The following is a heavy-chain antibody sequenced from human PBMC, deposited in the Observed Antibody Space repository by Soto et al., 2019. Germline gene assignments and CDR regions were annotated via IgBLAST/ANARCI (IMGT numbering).Heavy chain of an antibody. CDR1: GATFSSYA. Sequence: ASVKVSCKASGATFSSYAISWVRHAPGQGLEWMGGILPIFGTANYAQKFQGRVTITADESTSTAYMELSSLRSEDTAVYYCARGGYCTNGVCSGGRYYGMDVWGQGTKVTVSS. V-gene: IGHV1-69*13. CDR2: ILPIFGTA. CDR3: ARGGYCTNGVCSGGRYYGMDV. D-gene: IGHD2-8*01. J-gene: IGHJ6*02.